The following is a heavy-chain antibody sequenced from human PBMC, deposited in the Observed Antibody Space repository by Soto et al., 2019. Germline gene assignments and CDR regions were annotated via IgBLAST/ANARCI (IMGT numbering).Heavy chain of an antibody. CDR2: IYSGGST. V-gene: IGHV3-66*01. J-gene: IGHJ6*02. CDR3: ARDKGNQAARPVWDSDYYYYGMYV. CDR1: GFSVSSNY. D-gene: IGHD6-6*01. Sequence: PGGSLRLSCAASGFSVSSNYMSWVRQAPGKGLELVSVIYSGGSTYYADSVKGRFTISRDNSKNTLYLQMNSLRAEDTAVYYCARDKGNQAARPVWDSDYYYYGMYVWGQGTTVTVS.